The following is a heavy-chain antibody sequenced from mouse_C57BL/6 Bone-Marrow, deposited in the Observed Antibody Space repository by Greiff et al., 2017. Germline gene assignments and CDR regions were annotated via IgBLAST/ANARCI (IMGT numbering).Heavy chain of an antibody. Sequence: QVQLQQSGAELVKPGASVKISCKASGYAFSSYRMNWVQQRPGKGLEWIGPIYPGDGDTNYNGKLKGKATLTADKSSSTAYMQLSSLTSADSSVYCCARWGDYWGQGTSVTVSS. V-gene: IGHV1-80*01. CDR3: ARWGDY. CDR2: IYPGDGDT. J-gene: IGHJ4*01. CDR1: GYAFSSYR.